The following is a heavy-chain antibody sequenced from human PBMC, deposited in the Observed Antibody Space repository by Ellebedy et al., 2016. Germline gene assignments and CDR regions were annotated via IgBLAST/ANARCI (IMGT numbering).Heavy chain of an antibody. CDR1: GYTFTSYY. D-gene: IGHD4-17*01. V-gene: IGHV1-46*01. CDR3: ARGTLPHTVTTPGFAY. Sequence: ASVKVSCKASGYTFTSYYMHWVRQAPGQGLEWMGIINPSGGSTSYAQKFQGRVTMTRDTSTSTVYMELSSLRSEDTAVYYCARGTLPHTVTTPGFAYWGQGTLVTVSS. CDR2: INPSGGST. J-gene: IGHJ4*02.